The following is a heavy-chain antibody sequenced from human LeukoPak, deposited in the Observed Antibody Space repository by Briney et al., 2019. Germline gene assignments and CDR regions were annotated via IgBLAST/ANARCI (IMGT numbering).Heavy chain of an antibody. CDR2: ISGSGGST. D-gene: IGHD1-14*01. CDR3: AKDPRTDRVNWLDP. CDR1: GFTFSSYA. J-gene: IGHJ5*02. Sequence: PGGSLRLSCAASGFTFSSYAMSWVRQAPGKGLEWVSAISGSGGSTYYADSVKGRFTISRDNSKNTLYLQMNSPRAEDTAVYYCAKDPRTDRVNWLDPWGQGTLVTVSS. V-gene: IGHV3-23*01.